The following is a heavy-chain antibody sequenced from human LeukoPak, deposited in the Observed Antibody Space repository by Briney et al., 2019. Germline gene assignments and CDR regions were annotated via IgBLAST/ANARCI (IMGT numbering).Heavy chain of an antibody. D-gene: IGHD2-15*01. J-gene: IGHJ4*02. CDR2: IRANNDNT. CDR3: AKGSSASCYSASAD. Sequence: GGSLRLSCAASGLTFSGYAMSWVRQAPGKGPEWVSVIRANNDNTYYADSVKGRFTISRDNSKNTLYLQMNSLRADDTAVYYCAKGSSASCYSASADWGQGTLVTVSS. V-gene: IGHV3-23*01. CDR1: GLTFSGYA.